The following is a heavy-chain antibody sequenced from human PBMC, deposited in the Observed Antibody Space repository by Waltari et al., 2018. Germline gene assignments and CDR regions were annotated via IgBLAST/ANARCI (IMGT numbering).Heavy chain of an antibody. J-gene: IGHJ4*02. Sequence: QVQLQESGPGLVKPSETLSLTCAVSGYSISSGYYWGWIRQPPGKGLEWIGSIYHSGSPYYRRSLKCEGTIAVDTSKRPFYLKLSSVTAACTAVDYCARDWIGGYCSGGSCPAGGGDYWGQGTLVTVSS. CDR1: GYSISSGYY. V-gene: IGHV4-38-2*01. D-gene: IGHD2-15*01. CDR3: ARDWIGGYCSGGSCPAGGGDY. CDR2: IYHSGSP.